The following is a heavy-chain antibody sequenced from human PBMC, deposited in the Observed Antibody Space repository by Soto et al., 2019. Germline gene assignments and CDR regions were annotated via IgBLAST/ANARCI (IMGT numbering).Heavy chain of an antibody. CDR1: GGSISSYY. CDR2: IYYSGST. Sequence: SETLSLTCTVSGGSISSYYWSWIRQPPGKGLEWIGYIYYSGSTNYNPSLKSRVTISVDTSKNQFSLKLSSVTAADTAVYYCARSRGDYDEYFQHWGQGTLVTVSS. J-gene: IGHJ1*01. D-gene: IGHD4-17*01. V-gene: IGHV4-59*01. CDR3: ARSRGDYDEYFQH.